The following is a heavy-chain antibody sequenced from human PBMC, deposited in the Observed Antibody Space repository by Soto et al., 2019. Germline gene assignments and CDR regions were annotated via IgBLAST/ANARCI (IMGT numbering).Heavy chain of an antibody. CDR1: GASISGSSAY. V-gene: IGHV4-39*01. J-gene: IGHJ4*02. D-gene: IGHD1-7*01. Sequence: PSETLSLPCTVSGASISGSSAYWGWIRQPPGKGLEWIGSIYYSGSTYYNPSLNSRVTISVDTSKNQFSLKLNSVTAADTAVYYCARRRTGTGIDYWGQGTLVTVSS. CDR3: ARRRTGTGIDY. CDR2: IYYSGST.